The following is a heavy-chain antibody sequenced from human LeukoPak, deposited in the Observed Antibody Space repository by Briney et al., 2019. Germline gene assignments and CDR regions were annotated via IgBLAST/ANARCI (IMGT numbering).Heavy chain of an antibody. D-gene: IGHD3-10*01. Sequence: YPSETLSLTCAIYGGSFSDYSWSWIRQPPGKGLEWIGEIDHDGRTNYNPSLKSRVTISLDTSRNQFSLKLNSVTAADTAVYYCAKSNVYGLVDIWGQGTMVTVSS. CDR1: GGSFSDYS. CDR3: AKSNVYGLVDI. J-gene: IGHJ3*02. CDR2: IDHDGRT. V-gene: IGHV4-34*01.